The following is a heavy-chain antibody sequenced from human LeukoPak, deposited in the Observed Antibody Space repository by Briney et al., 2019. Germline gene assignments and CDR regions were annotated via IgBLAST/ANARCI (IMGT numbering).Heavy chain of an antibody. CDR2: ISWNGDNI. Sequence: SLRLSCAASGFTFDDFAMHWVRQAPGKGLEWVSGISWNGDNIGYADSVKGRFTISRDNAKSSLYLQMNSLRAEDAALYYCAKDVFTMVRGVLEYWGQGTLVTVSS. V-gene: IGHV3-9*01. J-gene: IGHJ4*02. D-gene: IGHD3-10*01. CDR3: AKDVFTMVRGVLEY. CDR1: GFTFDDFA.